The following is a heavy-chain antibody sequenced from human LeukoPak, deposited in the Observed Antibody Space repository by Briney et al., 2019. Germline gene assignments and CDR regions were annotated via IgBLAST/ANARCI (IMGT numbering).Heavy chain of an antibody. D-gene: IGHD3-10*01. Sequence: ASVKVSCKASGYTFTGYYMHWVRQTPGQGLEWMGWINPNSGGTNYAQKFQGRVTMTRDTSISTAYMELSRLRSDDTAVYYCAGSMVRGVNWFDPWGQGTLVTVSS. CDR3: AGSMVRGVNWFDP. V-gene: IGHV1-2*02. J-gene: IGHJ5*02. CDR1: GYTFTGYY. CDR2: INPNSGGT.